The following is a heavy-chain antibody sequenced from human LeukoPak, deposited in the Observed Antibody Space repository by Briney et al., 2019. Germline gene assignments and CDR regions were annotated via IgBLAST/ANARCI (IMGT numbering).Heavy chain of an antibody. CDR2: ISGSGGST. D-gene: IGHD2-2*01. V-gene: IGHV3-23*01. Sequence: PGGSLRLSCAASGFTFSSYAMSWVRQAPGKGLEWVSAISGSGGSTYYADSVKGRFTISRDNSKNTLYLRMNSLRAEDTAVYYCAKDRVVVPAAMAHWGQGTLVTVSS. CDR3: AKDRVVVPAAMAH. CDR1: GFTFSSYA. J-gene: IGHJ4*02.